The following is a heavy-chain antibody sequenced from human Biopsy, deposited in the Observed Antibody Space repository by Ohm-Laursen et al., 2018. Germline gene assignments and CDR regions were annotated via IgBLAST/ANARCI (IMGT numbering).Heavy chain of an antibody. Sequence: SDTLSLTCTVSGGSFTGHYWSWIRQPPGKGLEWIGHISYTGYTSYNPSLKSRVTISVDTSRNNFSLRLSSLTAADTAVYYCARGSNDFGGLYFPRWGQGTLVTVSS. J-gene: IGHJ4*02. D-gene: IGHD4-23*01. V-gene: IGHV4-59*11. CDR1: GGSFTGHY. CDR2: ISYTGYT. CDR3: ARGSNDFGGLYFPR.